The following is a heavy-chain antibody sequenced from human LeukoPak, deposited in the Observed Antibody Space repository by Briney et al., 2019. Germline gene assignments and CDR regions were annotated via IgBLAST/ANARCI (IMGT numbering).Heavy chain of an antibody. CDR1: GFTFSSYA. CDR2: ISGSGGST. J-gene: IGHJ4*02. V-gene: IGHV3-23*01. Sequence: GGSLRLSCAASGFTFSSYAMSWVHQAPGKGLEWVSAISGSGGSTYYADSVKGRFTISRDNSKNTLYLQMNSLRAEDTAVYYCAKDTYKSSGWSSLAYWGQGTLVTVSS. D-gene: IGHD6-19*01. CDR3: AKDTYKSSGWSSLAY.